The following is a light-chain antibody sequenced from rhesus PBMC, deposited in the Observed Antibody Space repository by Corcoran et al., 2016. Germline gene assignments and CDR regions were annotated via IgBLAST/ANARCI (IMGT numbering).Light chain of an antibody. V-gene: IGKV3-24*01. CDR2: GAT. Sequence: EIVMTQSPATLSLSPGERATLSCRASQSATSSLAWYQQKPGQAPRLLIYGATSRATGIPYRFSGSGSETDFTLTISSLEPEDVAVYYCLQHSNWPLTFGGGTKVELK. CDR1: QSATSS. CDR3: LQHSNWPLT. J-gene: IGKJ4*01.